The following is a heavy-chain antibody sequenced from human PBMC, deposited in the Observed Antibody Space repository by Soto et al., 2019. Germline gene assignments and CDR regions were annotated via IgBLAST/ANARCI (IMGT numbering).Heavy chain of an antibody. V-gene: IGHV4-31*03. CDR3: ACIVSSAHGEFSD. J-gene: IGHJ4*02. CDR1: GGSISSGGYY. D-gene: IGHD3-10*01. CDR2: IYYSGST. Sequence: QVQLQESGPGLVKPSQTLSLTCTVSGGSISSGGYYWCWIRQHPGKGLEWIGNIYYSGSTYYNPSLKSRVTISVDTSKNQFSLKLSSVTAADTAVYYCACIVSSAHGEFSDWGQGTLVTVSS.